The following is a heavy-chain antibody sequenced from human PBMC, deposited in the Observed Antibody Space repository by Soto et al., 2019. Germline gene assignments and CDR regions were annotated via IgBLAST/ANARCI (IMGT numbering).Heavy chain of an antibody. CDR3: ARHSPVFDILRGNDY. D-gene: IGHD3-16*01. Sequence: GESLKISCKGSGYSFTSYWISWVRQMPGKGLEWMGRIDPSDSYTNYSPSFQGHVTISADKSISTAYLQWSSLKASDTAMYYCARHSPVFDILRGNDYWGQGTLVTVSS. J-gene: IGHJ4*02. V-gene: IGHV5-10-1*01. CDR1: GYSFTSYW. CDR2: IDPSDSYT.